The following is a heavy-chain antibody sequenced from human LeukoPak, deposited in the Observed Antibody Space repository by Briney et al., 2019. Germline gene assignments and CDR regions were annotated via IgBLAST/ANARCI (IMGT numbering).Heavy chain of an antibody. CDR1: GYTFTSYD. Sequence: ASVKVSCKASGYTFTSYDINWVRQATGQGLEWMGWMNPNSGNTGYAQKFQGRVTMTRNTSISTAYMELSSLRSEDTAVYYCARDPPIFGVVITHYYYYGMDVWGQGTTVTVSS. CDR2: MNPNSGNT. V-gene: IGHV1-8*01. CDR3: ARDPPIFGVVITHYYYYGMDV. D-gene: IGHD3-3*01. J-gene: IGHJ6*02.